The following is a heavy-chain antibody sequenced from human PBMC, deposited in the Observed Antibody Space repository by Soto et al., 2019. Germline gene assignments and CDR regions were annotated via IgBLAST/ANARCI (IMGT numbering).Heavy chain of an antibody. CDR3: AKDTYYYDRSGYYTYDH. J-gene: IGHJ4*02. Sequence: PGGSLRLSCAASGFTFSSYGMHWVRQAPGKGLEWVAVISYDGSNKYYADSVKGRFTISRDNSRNTLDLQMNSLRAEDTAVYYCAKDTYYYDRSGYYTYDHWGQGTLVTVSS. V-gene: IGHV3-30*18. D-gene: IGHD3-22*01. CDR1: GFTFSSYG. CDR2: ISYDGSNK.